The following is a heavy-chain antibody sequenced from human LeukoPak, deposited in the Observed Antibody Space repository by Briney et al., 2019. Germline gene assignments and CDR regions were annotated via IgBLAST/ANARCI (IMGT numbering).Heavy chain of an antibody. D-gene: IGHD3-22*01. J-gene: IGHJ5*02. CDR1: GFTFSSYA. Sequence: GGSLRLSCAASGFTFSSYAMHWVRQAPGKGLEWVAVISYDGSNKYYADSVKGRFTISRDNSKNTLYLQMNSLRAEDTAVYYCAKDVVRITMIVVVKPRGWFDPWGQGTLVTVSS. CDR3: AKDVVRITMIVVVKPRGWFDP. CDR2: ISYDGSNK. V-gene: IGHV3-30-3*01.